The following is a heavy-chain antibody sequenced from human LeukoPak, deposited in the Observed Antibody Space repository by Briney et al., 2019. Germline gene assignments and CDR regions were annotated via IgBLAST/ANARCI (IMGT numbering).Heavy chain of an antibody. CDR3: ARVQTGTTSRGAFDI. V-gene: IGHV1-69*05. CDR1: GGTFSSYA. J-gene: IGHJ3*02. Sequence: SVKVSCKASGGTFSSYAISWVRQAPGQGLEWMGGTIPIFGTANYAQKFQGRVTITTDESTSTAYMELSSLRSEDTAVYYCARVQTGTTSRGAFDIWGQGTMVAVSS. D-gene: IGHD1-1*01. CDR2: TIPIFGTA.